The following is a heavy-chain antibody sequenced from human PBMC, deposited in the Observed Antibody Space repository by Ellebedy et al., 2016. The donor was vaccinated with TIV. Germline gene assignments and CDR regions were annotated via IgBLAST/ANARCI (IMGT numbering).Heavy chain of an antibody. J-gene: IGHJ6*03. CDR2: IHHSGVT. CDR3: ARLIAVTGRGDYMDV. V-gene: IGHV4-38-2*02. Sequence: SETLSLTXSVSGDSISSGYYWGWIRQPPGKELQWIATIHHSGVTYYSPPLQSRVTISVDTSKNQFFLSLRSVTAADTAVYYCARLIAVTGRGDYMDVWGKGTTVTVSS. D-gene: IGHD6-19*01. CDR1: GDSISSGYY.